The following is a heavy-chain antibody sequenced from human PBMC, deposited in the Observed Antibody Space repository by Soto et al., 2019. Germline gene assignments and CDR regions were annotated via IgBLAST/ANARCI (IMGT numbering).Heavy chain of an antibody. CDR1: GYTFTSNY. D-gene: IGHD6-13*01. Sequence: ASVEVSCKESGYTFTSNYMHWVRQAPEQGLEWMGIINPSGGSTSYAQKFQGRVTMTRDTSTSTVYMELSSLRSEDTAVYSCAGIGEQQLGYYYYGMAVWGQGTTVTVSS. V-gene: IGHV1-46*01. CDR2: INPSGGST. J-gene: IGHJ6*02. CDR3: AGIGEQQLGYYYYGMAV.